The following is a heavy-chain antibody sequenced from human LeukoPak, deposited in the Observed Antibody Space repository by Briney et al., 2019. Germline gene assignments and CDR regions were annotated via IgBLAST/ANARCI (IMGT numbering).Heavy chain of an antibody. D-gene: IGHD3-10*01. CDR1: SGSLRENY. CDR2: INHSGST. V-gene: IGHV4-34*01. CDR3: ARLVRGAFPF. J-gene: IGHJ4*02. Sequence: PSETLSLTCNVSSGSLRENYWSWIRQSPGKGLEWIAEINHSGSTNYNPSLKSRVTISVDTSKNQFSLKLSSVTAADTAVYYCARLVRGAFPFWGQGTLVTVSS.